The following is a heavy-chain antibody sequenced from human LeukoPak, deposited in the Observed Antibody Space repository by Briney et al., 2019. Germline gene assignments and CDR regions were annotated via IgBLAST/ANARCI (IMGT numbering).Heavy chain of an antibody. D-gene: IGHD3-10*01. CDR2: INAGNGNT. J-gene: IGHJ5*02. Sequence: GASVKVSCKASGYTFTSYAMHWVRQAPGQRLKWMGWINAGNGNTKYSQKFQGRVTITRVTSASTAYMELSSLRSEDTAVYYCARPRITMVRGVIPLGTWGQGTLVTVSS. CDR1: GYTFTSYA. CDR3: ARPRITMVRGVIPLGT. V-gene: IGHV1-3*01.